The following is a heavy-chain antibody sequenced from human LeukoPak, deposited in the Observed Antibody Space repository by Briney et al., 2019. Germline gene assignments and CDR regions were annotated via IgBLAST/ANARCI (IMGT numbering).Heavy chain of an antibody. J-gene: IGHJ5*02. Sequence: PSETLFLTCTVSGGSISSSSYYWGWIRQPPGKGLEWIGSIYYSGSTYYNPSLKSRVTISVDTSKNQFSLKLSSVTAADTAVYYCARTLGIAATHWFDPWGQGTLVTVSS. CDR1: GGSISSSSYY. D-gene: IGHD6-13*01. CDR3: ARTLGIAATHWFDP. V-gene: IGHV4-39*01. CDR2: IYYSGST.